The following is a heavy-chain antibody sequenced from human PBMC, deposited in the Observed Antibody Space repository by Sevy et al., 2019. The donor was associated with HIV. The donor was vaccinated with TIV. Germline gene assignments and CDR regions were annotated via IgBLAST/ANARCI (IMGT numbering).Heavy chain of an antibody. CDR3: ASDWYYYDFWSGYYSSGGRGYYYGMDV. J-gene: IGHJ6*02. V-gene: IGHV4-4*07. CDR1: GGSISSYY. CDR2: IYTSGST. D-gene: IGHD3-3*01. Sequence: SETLSLTCTVSGGSISSYYWSWIRQPAGKGLEWIGRIYTSGSTNYNPPLKSRVTMSVDTSKNQFSLKLSSVTAADTAVYYCASDWYYYDFWSGYYSSGGRGYYYGMDVWGQGTTVTVSS.